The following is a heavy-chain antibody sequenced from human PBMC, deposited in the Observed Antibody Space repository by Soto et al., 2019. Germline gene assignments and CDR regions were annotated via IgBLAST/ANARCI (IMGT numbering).Heavy chain of an antibody. D-gene: IGHD2-2*01. J-gene: IGHJ5*02. CDR2: IYHSGST. CDR1: GGSISSGGYS. CDR3: ARDAGYCSSTSCSYNWFDP. V-gene: IGHV4-30-2*01. Sequence: SETLSLTXAVSGGSISSGGYSWSWIRQPPGKGLEWIGYIYHSGSTYYNPSLKSRVTISVDRSKNQFSLKLSSVTAADTAVYYCARDAGYCSSTSCSYNWFDPWGQGTLVTVSS.